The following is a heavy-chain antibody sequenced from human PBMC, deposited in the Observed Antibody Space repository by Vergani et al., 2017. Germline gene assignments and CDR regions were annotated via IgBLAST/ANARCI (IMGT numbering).Heavy chain of an antibody. V-gene: IGHV4-30-2*02. D-gene: IGHD6-19*01. CDR2: IYHSGST. Sequence: QLQLQESGSGLVKPSQTLSLTCAVSGGSISSGGYSWSWIRQPPGKGLEWIGYIYHSGSTYYNPSLKSRVTISVDTSKNQFSLKLSSVTAADTAVYYCAAYSSGWNGQDYWGQGTLVTVSS. CDR1: GGSISSGGYS. J-gene: IGHJ4*02. CDR3: AAYSSGWNGQDY.